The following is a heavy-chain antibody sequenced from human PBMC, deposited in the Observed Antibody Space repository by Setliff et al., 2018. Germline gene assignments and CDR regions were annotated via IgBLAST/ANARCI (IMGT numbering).Heavy chain of an antibody. V-gene: IGHV2-5*01. D-gene: IGHD1-20*01. J-gene: IGHJ4*01. CDR3: RDNAENSLTLQMNGLRAEDTAVYYFARDGNNWNDLDY. CDR1: GFSLSTSGVG. Sequence: SGPTLVNPTQTLTLTCTFSGFSLSTSGVGVGWIRQPPGKALEWLALIYWNDDKRYSPSLKSRLTITKHTSKNQVVLTMTNLDSGRCRFTISRDNAENSLTLQMNGLRAEDTAVYYFARDGNNWNDLDYWGHGTLVTVSS. CDR2: IYWNDDK.